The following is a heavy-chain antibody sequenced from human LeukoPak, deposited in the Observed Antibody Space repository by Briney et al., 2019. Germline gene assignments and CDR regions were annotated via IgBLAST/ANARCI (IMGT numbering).Heavy chain of an antibody. Sequence: ASVKVSCKASGYTFTSYYMHWVRQAPGQGLEWMGIINPSGGSTSYAQKFQGRVTMTRDMSTSTVYTELSSLRSEDTAVYYCARDLIYGYYSNYHTLPGDYWGQGTLVTVSS. J-gene: IGHJ4*02. CDR1: GYTFTSYY. V-gene: IGHV1-46*01. D-gene: IGHD4-11*01. CDR2: INPSGGST. CDR3: ARDLIYGYYSNYHTLPGDY.